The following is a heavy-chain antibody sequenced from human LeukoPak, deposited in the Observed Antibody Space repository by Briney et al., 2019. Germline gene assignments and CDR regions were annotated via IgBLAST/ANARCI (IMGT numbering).Heavy chain of an antibody. Sequence: GGSLRLSCAASGLSFSSYGMHWVRQAPGKGLEWVAFIQYDGSNKFYADSVKGRFTISRDNSKNTLYLQMNSLRAEDTAVYYCARDSYYYDSSGYSDAFDIWGQGTMVTVSS. CDR2: IQYDGSNK. CDR3: ARDSYYYDSSGYSDAFDI. V-gene: IGHV3-30*12. D-gene: IGHD3-22*01. CDR1: GLSFSSYG. J-gene: IGHJ3*02.